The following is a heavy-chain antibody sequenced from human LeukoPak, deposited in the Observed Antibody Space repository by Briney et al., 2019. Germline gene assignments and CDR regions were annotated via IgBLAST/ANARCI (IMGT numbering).Heavy chain of an antibody. V-gene: IGHV4-34*01. D-gene: IGHD1-1*01. Sequence: SETLSLTCDDYGGSFSGYYWSWIRQPPGKGLEWVGEINHSGSTNYNPSLKSRVTISVDTSKNQFSLKLSSVTAADTAVYYCARAEGTSSPTFDYWGQGTLVTVSS. CDR2: INHSGST. CDR1: GGSFSGYY. J-gene: IGHJ4*02. CDR3: ARAEGTSSPTFDY.